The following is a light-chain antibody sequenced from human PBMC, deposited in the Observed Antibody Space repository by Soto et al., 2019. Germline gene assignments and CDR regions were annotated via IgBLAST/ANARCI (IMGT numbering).Light chain of an antibody. CDR3: SSYTSSSTLV. V-gene: IGLV2-14*01. J-gene: IGLJ1*01. CDR1: SSDVGGYNY. CDR2: DVS. Sequence: QSALTQPASVSGSPGQSITISCTGTSSDVGGYNYVSWYQQHPGKAPKLMIYDVSNRPSGVFNRFSGSKSGNTASLTISGLQAEDEADYYCSSYTSSSTLVFGTGTKLTVL.